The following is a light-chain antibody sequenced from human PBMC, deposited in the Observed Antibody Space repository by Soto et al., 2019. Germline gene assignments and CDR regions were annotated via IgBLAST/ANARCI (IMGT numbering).Light chain of an antibody. CDR2: DVS. V-gene: IGLV2-14*03. J-gene: IGLJ1*01. CDR3: SSFV. CDR1: ISDVGGYNF. Sequence: QSLLTQPASVSGSPGQSITISCTGTISDVGGYNFVSWYQQYPGKAPKLMICDVSNRPSGVSNRFSGSKSGNTASLTISGLQAEDEADYYCSSFVFGTGTKLTVL.